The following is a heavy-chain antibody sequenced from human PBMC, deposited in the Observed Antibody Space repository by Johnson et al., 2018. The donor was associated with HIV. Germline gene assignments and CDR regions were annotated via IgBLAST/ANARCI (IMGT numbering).Heavy chain of an antibody. CDR3: AKDRSSSWFDGAFDI. V-gene: IGHV3-30*04. D-gene: IGHD6-13*01. J-gene: IGHJ3*02. Sequence: QVQLVESGGGVVQPGRSLRLSCAASGFTVSSYAMHWVRQAPGKGLEWVAVISFDGNNEFYADSVKGRFIISRDNAKNSLYLQMNSLRAEDTAVYYCAKDRSSSWFDGAFDIWGQVTMVTVSS. CDR2: ISFDGNNE. CDR1: GFTVSSYA.